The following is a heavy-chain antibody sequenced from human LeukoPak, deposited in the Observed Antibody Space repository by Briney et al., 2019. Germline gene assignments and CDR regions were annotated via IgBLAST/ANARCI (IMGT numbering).Heavy chain of an antibody. J-gene: IGHJ4*02. D-gene: IGHD2-2*01. V-gene: IGHV1-2*02. CDR2: INPNSGGT. CDR3: AREGGGYCSSTSCPQVGY. CDR1: GYTFTCYY. Sequence: GASVKVSCKASGYTFTCYYMHWVRQAPGQGREWKGWINPNSGGTNYAQKVQGRVTMNRDTSISTAYMELRRLRSDDTAVYYCAREGGGYCSSTSCPQVGYWGQGTLVTVSS.